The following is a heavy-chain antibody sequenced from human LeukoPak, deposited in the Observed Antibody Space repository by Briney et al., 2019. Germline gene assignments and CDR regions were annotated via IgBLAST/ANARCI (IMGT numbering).Heavy chain of an antibody. CDR3: ARRPASSCSIPFDY. D-gene: IGHD6-13*01. Sequence: SETLSLTCTVSGGSISSYYWSWIRQPPGKGLEWIGYIYYSGSTNYNPSLKSRVTISVDTSKNQFSLKLSSVTAADTAVYYCARRPASSCSIPFDYWGHFTLVAVSS. CDR1: GGSISSYY. CDR2: IYYSGST. V-gene: IGHV4-59*08. J-gene: IGHJ4*01.